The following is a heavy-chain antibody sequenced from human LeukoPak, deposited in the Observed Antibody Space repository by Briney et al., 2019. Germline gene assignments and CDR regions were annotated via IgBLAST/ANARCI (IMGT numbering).Heavy chain of an antibody. D-gene: IGHD3-22*01. CDR1: GFIFSSYS. CDR2: ITYLDHNT. Sequence: GGSLRLSCEASGFIFSSYSMSWVRQAPGKGLEWVSTITYLDHNTYYADSVKGRFTISRDNSKNTLYLQMNSLRAEDTAVYYCAAYYYDSSGYRRYFDYWGQGTRVAVSP. J-gene: IGHJ4*02. CDR3: AAYYYDSSGYRRYFDY. V-gene: IGHV3-23*01.